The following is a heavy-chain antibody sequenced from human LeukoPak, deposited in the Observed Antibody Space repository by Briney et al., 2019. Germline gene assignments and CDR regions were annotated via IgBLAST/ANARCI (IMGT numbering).Heavy chain of an antibody. J-gene: IGHJ5*02. CDR3: ARVRKGSVTPFDP. V-gene: IGHV4-39*07. CDR1: GGSISSGSYY. Sequence: SETLSLTCTVSGGSISSGSYYWGWIRQPPGKGLEWIGSIYYSGSTYYNPSLKSRVTISVDTSKNQFSLKLSSVTAADTAVYYCARVRKGSVTPFDPWGQGTLVTVSS. CDR2: IYYSGST. D-gene: IGHD3-10*01.